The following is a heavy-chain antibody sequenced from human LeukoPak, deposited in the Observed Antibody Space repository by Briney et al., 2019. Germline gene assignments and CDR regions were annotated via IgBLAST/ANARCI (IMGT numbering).Heavy chain of an antibody. CDR2: ILSTGTT. CDR3: ATVKYDYGDPVGWFDP. Sequence: PGGSLRLSCAASGFTFSSYGMHWVRQAPGKGLEWVSHILSTGTTYYADSVRGRFTISRDNSKNTLYLLMTSLRADDTAVYYCATVKYDYGDPVGWFDPWGQGTLVTVSS. J-gene: IGHJ5*02. CDR1: GFTFSSYG. D-gene: IGHD4-17*01. V-gene: IGHV3-NL1*01.